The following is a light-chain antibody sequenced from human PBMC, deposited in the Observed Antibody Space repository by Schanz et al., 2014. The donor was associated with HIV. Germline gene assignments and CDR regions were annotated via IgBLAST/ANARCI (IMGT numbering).Light chain of an antibody. CDR2: KAS. CDR1: PSMSSW. V-gene: IGKV1-5*03. J-gene: IGKJ1*01. Sequence: DSQVTQSPSIVTASVGATVTITCRTSPSMSSWLAWYQQKPGKAPKLLVYKASILQTGIPSRFSGSGSGPEFTLTISSLQPDDFATYYCQQRTFGQGTKVEMK. CDR3: QQRT.